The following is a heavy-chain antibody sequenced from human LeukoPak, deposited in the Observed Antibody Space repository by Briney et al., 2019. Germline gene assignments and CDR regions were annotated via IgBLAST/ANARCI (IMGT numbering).Heavy chain of an antibody. J-gene: IGHJ4*02. V-gene: IGHV4-59*01. CDR2: IYYSGTT. Sequence: SETLSLTCTVSGGSISNYYWSWIRQPPGKGLEWIGYIYYSGTTNYNPSLKSRVTISVDTSKNQFSLKLSSVTAADTAVYYCARGVYIAAAQYGYWDQGTLVTVSP. CDR3: ARGVYIAAAQYGY. D-gene: IGHD6-13*01. CDR1: GGSISNYY.